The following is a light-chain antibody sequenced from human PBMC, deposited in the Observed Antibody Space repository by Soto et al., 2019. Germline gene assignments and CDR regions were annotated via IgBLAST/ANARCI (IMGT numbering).Light chain of an antibody. J-gene: IGLJ1*01. CDR1: SSNIRAGYE. Sequence: QSVLTQPPSVSGAAGQGVTISCTGTSSNIRAGYEVHWYQQLPGSAPKLLIQRTTTRPSGVPDRFSGSRSSTSASLATTGLQADDEADYYCQSYDTTLSRVFGAGTKVTVL. CDR3: QSYDTTLSRV. V-gene: IGLV1-40*01. CDR2: RTT.